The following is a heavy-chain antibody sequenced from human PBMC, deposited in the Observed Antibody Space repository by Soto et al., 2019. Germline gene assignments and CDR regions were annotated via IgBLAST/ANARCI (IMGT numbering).Heavy chain of an antibody. CDR2: MNPNSGEK. CDR3: ARDYGGNSGWFDP. Sequence: QVQLVQSGAEVKKPGASVKVSCKASGYTFTSYDINWVRQATGQGPEWMGWMNPNSGEKGYAQKFQGRLTMTRDTTLSTAYIELSSLRFEDTAVYYCARDYGGNSGWFDPWGQGTLVTVSS. V-gene: IGHV1-8*01. CDR1: GYTFTSYD. D-gene: IGHD4-17*01. J-gene: IGHJ5*02.